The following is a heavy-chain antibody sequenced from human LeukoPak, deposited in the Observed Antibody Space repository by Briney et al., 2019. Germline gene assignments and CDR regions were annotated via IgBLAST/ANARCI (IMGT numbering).Heavy chain of an antibody. Sequence: PGGSLRLSCAASGFTFSNYWMRWVRQAPGKGLEWVAVISYDGSNKYYADSVKGRFTISRDNSENTLYLQMNSLRAEDTAVYYCAREDTAMVIGMDVWGQGTTVTVSS. D-gene: IGHD5-18*01. CDR3: AREDTAMVIGMDV. CDR1: GFTFSNYW. V-gene: IGHV3-30*03. CDR2: ISYDGSNK. J-gene: IGHJ6*02.